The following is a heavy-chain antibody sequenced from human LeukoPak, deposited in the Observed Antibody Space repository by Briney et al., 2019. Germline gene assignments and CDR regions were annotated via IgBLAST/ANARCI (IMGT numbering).Heavy chain of an antibody. CDR2: IWYDGSNK. Sequence: GGSLRLSCAASGLTFSSYGMHWVRQAPGKGLEWVAVIWYDGSNKYYADSVKGRFTISRDNSKNTLYLQMNSLRAEDTAVYYCARGRSSSWSSWFDPWGQGTLVTVSS. V-gene: IGHV3-33*01. CDR3: ARGRSSSWSSWFDP. J-gene: IGHJ5*02. D-gene: IGHD6-13*01. CDR1: GLTFSSYG.